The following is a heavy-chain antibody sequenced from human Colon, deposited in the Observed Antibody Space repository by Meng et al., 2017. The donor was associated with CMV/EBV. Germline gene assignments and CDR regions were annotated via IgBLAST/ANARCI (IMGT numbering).Heavy chain of an antibody. V-gene: IGHV3-15*01. Sequence: GGSLRLSCAASGFTFGNAWMSWVRQVPGKGLEWVGLITSKSDGETKDYAPTVKDRFNISRDDSKTTLYLQMNGLKAEDTAVYYCTKNKCSSSSCWTGFDYWGQGTLVTVSS. J-gene: IGHJ4*02. D-gene: IGHD2-15*01. CDR1: GFTFGNAW. CDR2: ITSKSDGETK. CDR3: TKNKCSSSSCWTGFDY.